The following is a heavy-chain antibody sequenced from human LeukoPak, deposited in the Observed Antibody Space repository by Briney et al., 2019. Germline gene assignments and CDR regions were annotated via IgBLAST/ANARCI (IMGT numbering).Heavy chain of an antibody. D-gene: IGHD5-12*01. Sequence: ASVKVSCKASGYTFNGYYMQWVRQAPAQGLEWMGRINHNSGGTDSAQKFQGRVTMTIDTSINTAYMELSSLTSDDTAVYYCARDRRGYSGYDMNWGQGTLVTVSS. V-gene: IGHV1-2*06. CDR3: ARDRRGYSGYDMN. CDR2: INHNSGGT. CDR1: GYTFNGYY. J-gene: IGHJ4*02.